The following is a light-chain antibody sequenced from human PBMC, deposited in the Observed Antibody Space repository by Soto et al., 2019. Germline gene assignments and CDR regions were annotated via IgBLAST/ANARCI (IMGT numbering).Light chain of an antibody. Sequence: QSALTQPASVSGSPGQSITISCTGTSSDVGGYNLVSWYQQHPGKAPKLMIYEVTKRPSGVSNRFSGSKSGNTASLTISGLQAEDEADYYCCSFAGSSDVFGTGTKLTVL. CDR1: SSDVGGYNL. CDR2: EVT. J-gene: IGLJ1*01. V-gene: IGLV2-23*02. CDR3: CSFAGSSDV.